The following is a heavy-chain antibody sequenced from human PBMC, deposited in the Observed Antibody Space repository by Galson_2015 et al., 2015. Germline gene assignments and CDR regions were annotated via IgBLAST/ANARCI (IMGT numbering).Heavy chain of an antibody. V-gene: IGHV1-69*04. CDR3: ARAYCGGDCSTLGYWFDP. CDR1: GGTFSSYA. Sequence: SVKVSCKASGGTFSSYAIHWVRQAPGQGLEWMGRIIPDLGIANYAQKFQGRVTITADKSTCTAYMELTSLRSEDTAVFYCARAYCGGDCSTLGYWFDPWGQGTLVTVSS. D-gene: IGHD2-21*01. CDR2: IIPDLGIA. J-gene: IGHJ5*02.